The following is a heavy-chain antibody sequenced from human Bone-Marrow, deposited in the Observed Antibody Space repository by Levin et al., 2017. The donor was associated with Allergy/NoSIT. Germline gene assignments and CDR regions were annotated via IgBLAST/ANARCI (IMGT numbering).Heavy chain of an antibody. CDR2: INPKTGGT. CDR1: GYNFAGYY. CDR3: ASRELGVGAFDI. J-gene: IGHJ3*02. Sequence: ASVKVSCKASGYNFAGYYMHWVRQAPGQGLEWMGWINPKTGGTDYAQKFQGRVTMTRDTSITTAYMELSRLRYDDTAVYYCASRELGVGAFDIWGQGTMVTVST. D-gene: IGHD7-27*01. V-gene: IGHV1-2*02.